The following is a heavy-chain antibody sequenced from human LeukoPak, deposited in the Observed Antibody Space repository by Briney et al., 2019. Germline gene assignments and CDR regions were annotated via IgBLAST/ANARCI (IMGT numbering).Heavy chain of an antibody. Sequence: ASVKVSCKASGYTFTGYHMHWVRQAPGQGLEWMGIINPSGGSTSYAQKFQGRVTMTRDMSTSTVYMELSSLRSEDTAVYYCAREHTWGIYCTNGVCLGGYFDLWGRGTLVTVSS. D-gene: IGHD2-8*01. J-gene: IGHJ2*01. CDR1: GYTFTGYH. V-gene: IGHV1-46*01. CDR3: AREHTWGIYCTNGVCLGGYFDL. CDR2: INPSGGST.